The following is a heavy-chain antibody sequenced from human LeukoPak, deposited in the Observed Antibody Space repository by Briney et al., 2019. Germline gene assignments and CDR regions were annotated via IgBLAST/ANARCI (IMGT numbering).Heavy chain of an antibody. CDR3: AKSLGGSSWYLSRDYYYGMDV. J-gene: IGHJ6*02. V-gene: IGHV3-48*01. Sequence: GGSLRLSCAASGFTFSSYSMDWVRQAPGKGLEWVSYISSSSSTIYYADSVKGRFTISRDNAKNSLYLQMNSLRAEDTAVFYCAKSLGGSSWYLSRDYYYGMDVWGQGTTVTVSS. CDR1: GFTFSSYS. D-gene: IGHD6-13*01. CDR2: ISSSSSTI.